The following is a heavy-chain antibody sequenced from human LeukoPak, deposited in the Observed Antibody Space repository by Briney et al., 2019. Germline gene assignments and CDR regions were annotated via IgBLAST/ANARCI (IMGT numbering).Heavy chain of an antibody. CDR2: ISYDGSNK. Sequence: GGSLRLSCAASGFTFSSYDMHWVRQAPGKGLEWVAVISYDGSNKYYADSVKGRFTISRDNSKNTLYLQMNSLRAEDTAVYYCAKVDCSSTSCPDYWGQGTLVTVSS. D-gene: IGHD2-2*01. CDR3: AKVDCSSTSCPDY. J-gene: IGHJ4*02. CDR1: GFTFSSYD. V-gene: IGHV3-30*18.